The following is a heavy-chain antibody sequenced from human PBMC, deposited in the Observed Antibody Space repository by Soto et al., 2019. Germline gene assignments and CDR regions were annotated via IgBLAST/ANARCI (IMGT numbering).Heavy chain of an antibody. CDR2: ISSSSSYI. V-gene: IGHV3-21*01. CDR3: ARARGYSYGYGD. Sequence: PGGSLRLSCAASGFTFSSYSMNWVRQAPGKGLEWVSSISSSSSYIYYADSVKGRFTISRDNAKNSLYLQMNSLRAEDTAVYYCARARGYSYGYGDWGQGTLVTVSS. CDR1: GFTFSSYS. J-gene: IGHJ4*02. D-gene: IGHD5-18*01.